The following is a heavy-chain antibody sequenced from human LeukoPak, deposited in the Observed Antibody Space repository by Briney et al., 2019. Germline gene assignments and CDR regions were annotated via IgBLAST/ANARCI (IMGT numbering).Heavy chain of an antibody. D-gene: IGHD1-1*01. V-gene: IGHV3-21*04. Sequence: GGSLRLSCAASGFTFSSYSMNWVRQAPGKGLEWVSSISSSSSYIYYADSVKGRFTISRDNSKNTLSLQMYSLRAEDTAIYYCAKASNTWNYFDYWGQGTLVTVSS. CDR1: GFTFSSYS. CDR2: ISSSSSYI. CDR3: AKASNTWNYFDY. J-gene: IGHJ4*02.